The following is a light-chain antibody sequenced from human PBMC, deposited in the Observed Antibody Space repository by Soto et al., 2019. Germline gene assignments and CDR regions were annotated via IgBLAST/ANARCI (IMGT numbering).Light chain of an antibody. V-gene: IGLV2-14*01. CDR3: SSYTNSSTSYV. CDR1: SSDVGGFNY. Sequence: QAVLTQPASVSGSPGQSITISCIGTSSDVGGFNYVSWYQQHPGKAPKLMIYEVSNRPSGVSNRFSGSKSGNTASLTISGLQAEDEADYYCSSYTNSSTSYVFGTGTKLTVL. J-gene: IGLJ1*01. CDR2: EVS.